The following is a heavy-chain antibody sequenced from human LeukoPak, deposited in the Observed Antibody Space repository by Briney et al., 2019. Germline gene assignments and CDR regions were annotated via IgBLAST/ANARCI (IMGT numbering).Heavy chain of an antibody. V-gene: IGHV4-39*01. CDR3: ARPADSSSGDFDY. D-gene: IGHD6-6*01. J-gene: IGHJ4*02. Sequence: SETLSLTCTVSGGSISSSSYYWGWIRQPPGKGLEWIGSIYYSGSTYYNPSLKSRVTISVDASKNQFSLKLSSVTAADTAVYYCARPADSSSGDFDYWGQGTLVTVSS. CDR1: GGSISSSSYY. CDR2: IYYSGST.